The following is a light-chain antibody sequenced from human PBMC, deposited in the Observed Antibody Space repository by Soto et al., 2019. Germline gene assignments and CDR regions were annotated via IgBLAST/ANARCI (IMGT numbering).Light chain of an antibody. J-gene: IGKJ1*01. CDR1: QSVISNY. Sequence: EIVLTQPPGTLSLSPGERATLSCSASQSVISNYLAWYQQKPGQAPKVLIYRASIRATGIPDRFTGSGSGTDFTLTISRLEPEDFAVYYCQQYHNWPRTFGQGTKVDIK. CDR2: RAS. V-gene: IGKV3-20*01. CDR3: QQYHNWPRT.